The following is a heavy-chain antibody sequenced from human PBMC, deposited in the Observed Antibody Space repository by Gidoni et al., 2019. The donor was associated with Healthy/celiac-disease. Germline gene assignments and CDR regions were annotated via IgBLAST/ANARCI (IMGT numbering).Heavy chain of an antibody. Sequence: QVQLVPSGAEVKKPGCSVKLPCKASGGTFSSYAISWVRQAPGQGLEWTGGIIPIFGTANYAQKFQGRVTITADESTSTAYMELSSLRAEDTAVYYCARGADSSGYAFDIWGQGTMVTVSS. V-gene: IGHV1-69*01. CDR2: IIPIFGTA. CDR1: GGTFSSYA. CDR3: ARGADSSGYAFDI. D-gene: IGHD3-22*01. J-gene: IGHJ3*02.